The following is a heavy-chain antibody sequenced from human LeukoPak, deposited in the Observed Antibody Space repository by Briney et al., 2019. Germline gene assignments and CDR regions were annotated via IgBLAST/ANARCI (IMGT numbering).Heavy chain of an antibody. CDR1: GGSISSYY. CDR3: AGRTDYYDSSGYHY. CDR2: IYYSGST. J-gene: IGHJ4*02. Sequence: SETLSLTRTLAGGSISSYYWSWIRQPPGKGLEWIGYIYYSGSTNYNPSLKSRVTISVDTSKNQFSLKLSSVTAADTAVYYCAGRTDYYDSSGYHYWGQGTLVTVSS. V-gene: IGHV4-59*01. D-gene: IGHD3-22*01.